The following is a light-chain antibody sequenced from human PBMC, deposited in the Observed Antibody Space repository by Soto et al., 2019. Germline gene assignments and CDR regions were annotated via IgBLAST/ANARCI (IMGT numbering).Light chain of an antibody. V-gene: IGKV3-20*01. CDR1: QSVSSSY. J-gene: IGKJ1*01. CDR3: QQYGSSPET. Sequence: EIVLTQSPGTLSLSPGERATLSCRASQSVSSSYLAWYQQKPGQAPRLLIYGASSRATGIPDRFSGSGSGKDFTXTISXXVPQDFAVYYCQQYGSSPETFGQGTXV. CDR2: GAS.